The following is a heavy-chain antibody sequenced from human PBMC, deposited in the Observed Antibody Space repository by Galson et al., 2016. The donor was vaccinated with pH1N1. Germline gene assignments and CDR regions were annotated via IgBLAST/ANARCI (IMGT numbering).Heavy chain of an antibody. CDR2: ISYEGSNK. V-gene: IGHV3-30*04. CDR3: ARVGRQWLAGDYYYMDV. D-gene: IGHD6-19*01. J-gene: IGHJ6*03. CDR1: GFTFSSFA. Sequence: SLRLSCAASGFTFSSFAMYWVRQAPGKGLEWVAVISYEGSNKFYAASVQGRFTISRDNSKNTLYLQMNSLRGEDAAIYYRARVGRQWLAGDYYYMDVWGKGTTVAVSS.